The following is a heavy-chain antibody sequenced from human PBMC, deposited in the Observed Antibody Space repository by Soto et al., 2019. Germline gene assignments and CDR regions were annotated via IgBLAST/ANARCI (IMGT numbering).Heavy chain of an antibody. Sequence: ASVKVSCKASGYTFTSYGISWVRQAPGQGLEWMGWISAYNGNTNYAQKLQGRVTMTTDTSTSTAYMELRSLRSDDTAVYYCAQALRDTSMGGLWGQGTLVTVSS. CDR2: ISAYNGNT. CDR1: GYTFTSYG. CDR3: AQALRDTSMGGL. J-gene: IGHJ4*02. D-gene: IGHD5-18*01. V-gene: IGHV1-18*01.